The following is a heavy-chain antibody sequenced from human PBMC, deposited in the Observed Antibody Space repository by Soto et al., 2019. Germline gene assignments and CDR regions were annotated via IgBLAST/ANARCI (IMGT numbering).Heavy chain of an antibody. D-gene: IGHD2-15*01. Sequence: EVQLVESGGGLVQPGGSLRLSCAASGFTFSSYSMNWVRQAPGKGLEWVSYISSSSSTIYYADSVKGRFTISRDNAKNSLYLQMNSLRDEDTAVYYCARDPIVVVVAATHWFDPWGQETLVTVSS. CDR1: GFTFSSYS. CDR3: ARDPIVVVVAATHWFDP. CDR2: ISSSSSTI. J-gene: IGHJ5*02. V-gene: IGHV3-48*02.